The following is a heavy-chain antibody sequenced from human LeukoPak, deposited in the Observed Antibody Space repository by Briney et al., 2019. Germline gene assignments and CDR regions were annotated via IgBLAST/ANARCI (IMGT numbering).Heavy chain of an antibody. CDR2: IYPGDSDT. CDR1: GYIFTTYW. Sequence: GGSLRLSCKVSGYIFTTYWIGWVRQMPGKGLEWMGIIYPGDSDTRYRPTFQGRVTISVDKSITTAYLQWSSLKASDTAMYYCARRDEGTRAKVHFDYWGQGTLVTVSS. V-gene: IGHV5-51*01. D-gene: IGHD5-18*01. J-gene: IGHJ4*02. CDR3: ARRDEGTRAKVHFDY.